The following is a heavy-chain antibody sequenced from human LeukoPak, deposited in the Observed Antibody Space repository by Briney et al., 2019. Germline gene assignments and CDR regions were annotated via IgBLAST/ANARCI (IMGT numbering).Heavy chain of an antibody. Sequence: PGGSLRLSCAASGFTFSSYGMSWVRQAPGKGLEWVSAISGSGGSTYYADSVKGRFTISRDNSKNTLYLQMNSLRAEDTAVYYCAKGSGRNYDILTGYYGAEYFQHRGQGTLVTVSS. D-gene: IGHD3-9*01. CDR3: AKGSGRNYDILTGYYGAEYFQH. J-gene: IGHJ1*01. CDR2: ISGSGGST. V-gene: IGHV3-23*01. CDR1: GFTFSSYG.